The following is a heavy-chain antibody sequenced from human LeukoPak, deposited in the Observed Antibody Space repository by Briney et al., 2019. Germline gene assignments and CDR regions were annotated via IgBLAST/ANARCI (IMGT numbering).Heavy chain of an antibody. Sequence: SVKVSCKASGGTFSSYAISWVRQAPGQGFEWMGGITPIFGTANFAQKFQGRVSITADESTSTAFMELSSLRSEDTAVYYCAREWGLESSGYYYAYWGQGTLVTVSS. CDR2: ITPIFGTA. CDR1: GGTFSSYA. CDR3: AREWGLESSGYYYAY. J-gene: IGHJ4*02. D-gene: IGHD3-22*01. V-gene: IGHV1-69*01.